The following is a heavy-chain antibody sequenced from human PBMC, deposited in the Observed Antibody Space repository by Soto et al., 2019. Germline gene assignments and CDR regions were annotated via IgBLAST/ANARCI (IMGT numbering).Heavy chain of an antibody. CDR1: GYTFTNYG. D-gene: IGHD2-2*01. Sequence: ASVKVSCKASGYTFTNYGISWVRQAPGQGLEWMGWISVYNGNTNYAQKLQGRVTMTTDTSTSTAYMEVRSLRSDDTAVYYCARDLDWRRYHELSYWGQGTLVTASS. CDR2: ISVYNGNT. V-gene: IGHV1-18*04. CDR3: ARDLDWRRYHELSY. J-gene: IGHJ4*02.